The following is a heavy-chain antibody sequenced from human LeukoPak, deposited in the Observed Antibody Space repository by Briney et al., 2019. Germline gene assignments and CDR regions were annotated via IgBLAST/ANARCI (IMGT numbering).Heavy chain of an antibody. CDR2: IIPIFGTA. J-gene: IGHJ4*02. D-gene: IGHD6-19*01. V-gene: IGHV1-69*01. CDR1: GGTFSSYA. Sequence: ASVKVSCKASGGTFSSYAISWVRQAPGQGLEWMGGIIPIFGTANYAQKFQGRVTITADESTSTAYMELSSLRSEDTAVYYCARDTPTGYSSGWHPQDFDYWGQGTLVTVSS. CDR3: ARDTPTGYSSGWHPQDFDY.